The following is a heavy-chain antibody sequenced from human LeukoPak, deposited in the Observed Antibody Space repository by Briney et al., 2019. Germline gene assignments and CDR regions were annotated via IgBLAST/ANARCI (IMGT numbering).Heavy chain of an antibody. CDR1: GFTFSSYS. D-gene: IGHD3-9*01. CDR2: ITSSSSYI. J-gene: IGHJ4*02. V-gene: IGHV3-21*01. Sequence: GGSLRLSCAASGFTFSSYSMNWVRQAPGKGLEWVSSITSSSSYIYYADSVKGRFTISRDNAKNSLYLQMNSLRAEDTAVYYCARDANGGLRYFDWSLKIDYWGKGTLVTVSS. CDR3: ARDANGGLRYFDWSLKIDY.